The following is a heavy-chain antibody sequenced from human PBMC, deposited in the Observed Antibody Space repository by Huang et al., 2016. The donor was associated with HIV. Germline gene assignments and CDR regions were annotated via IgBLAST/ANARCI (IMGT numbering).Heavy chain of an antibody. CDR1: GFTFDDYA. V-gene: IGHV3-9*01. D-gene: IGHD3-16*02. CDR2: IRWNSGNI. CDR3: AKDSGYDYVWGSYRPLEY. J-gene: IGHJ4*02. Sequence: EVQLVESGGGLVQPGRSLRLSCAASGFTFDDYAMHWVRQAPGKGLAWVSGIRWNSGNIGYADSVKGRFTISRDNAKNSLYLQMNSLRAEDTALYYCAKDSGYDYVWGSYRPLEYWGQGTLVTVSS.